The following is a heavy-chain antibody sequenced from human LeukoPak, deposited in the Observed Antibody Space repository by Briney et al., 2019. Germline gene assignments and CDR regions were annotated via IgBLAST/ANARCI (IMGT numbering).Heavy chain of an antibody. CDR1: GGYIIDGD. V-gene: IGHV4-59*01. Sequence: SETLSLTCSVSGGYIIDGDWSWIRQPPGKGLEWIAYIHNTGIANYNPSLKSRVTISVVTSKNQFSLKVKSVTAADTAIYYCARPQWLTTMGPWFDPWGQGSLVTVSS. CDR2: IHNTGIA. D-gene: IGHD6-19*01. J-gene: IGHJ5*02. CDR3: ARPQWLTTMGPWFDP.